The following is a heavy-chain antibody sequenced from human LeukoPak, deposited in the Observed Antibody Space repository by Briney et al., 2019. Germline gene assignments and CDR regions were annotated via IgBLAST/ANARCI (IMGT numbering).Heavy chain of an antibody. CDR2: ISGYNGNT. V-gene: IGHV1-18*01. D-gene: IGHD3-16*01. CDR3: ARQENLWGSYVMVDY. CDR1: GYPFIDYG. J-gene: IGHJ4*02. Sequence: ASVKVSCKASGYPFIDYGISWVRQAPGQGLDWMGWISGYNGNTNYAQKVQDRVTMTTDTSTNTAYMELRSLKSDDTAVYYCARQENLWGSYVMVDYWGQGTPVTVSP.